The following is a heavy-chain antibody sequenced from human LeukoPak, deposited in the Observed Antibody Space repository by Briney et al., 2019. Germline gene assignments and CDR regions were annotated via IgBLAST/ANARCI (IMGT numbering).Heavy chain of an antibody. J-gene: IGHJ5*02. CDR3: AAGTTNCYSCGWFDP. D-gene: IGHD2-2*01. V-gene: IGHV3-33*01. CDR1: GFTFSIYG. Sequence: PGRSLRLSCAASGFTFSIYGMHWVRQAPGKGLEWVAVIWNDGSNKYYADSVKGRFTISRDNSKNTLYLQMNSLRAEDTAVYSCAAGTTNCYSCGWFDPWGQGTLVTVSS. CDR2: IWNDGSNK.